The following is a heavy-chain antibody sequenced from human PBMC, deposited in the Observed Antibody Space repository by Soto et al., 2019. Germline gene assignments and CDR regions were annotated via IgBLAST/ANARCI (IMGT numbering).Heavy chain of an antibody. V-gene: IGHV4-61*01. J-gene: IGHJ4*02. Sequence: SETLSLTCTVSGGSVSSGSYYWSWIPQPPGKGLEWIGYIYCSESTNYNRSLKSRVTISVDTSENQFSLKLRSVTAADTAVYYCAREANWNYELGNYFDYWGQGTRVTVSS. CDR1: GGSVSSGSYY. CDR3: AREANWNYELGNYFDY. CDR2: IYCSEST. D-gene: IGHD1-7*01.